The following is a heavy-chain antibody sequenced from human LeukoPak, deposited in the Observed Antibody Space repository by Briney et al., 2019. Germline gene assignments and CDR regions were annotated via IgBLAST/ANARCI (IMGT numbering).Heavy chain of an antibody. J-gene: IGHJ4*02. CDR2: IKEDGSEK. V-gene: IGHV3-7*03. D-gene: IGHD5-12*01. Sequence: GGSLRLSCAPSGFTFSRYWMSWVRQAPGKGLEWVANIKEDGSEKYYVDSVKGRFTISRDNAKNSLYLQMNSLRAEDTALYYCAKDYSSGYDEYYFDYWGQGTLVTVSS. CDR1: GFTFSRYW. CDR3: AKDYSSGYDEYYFDY.